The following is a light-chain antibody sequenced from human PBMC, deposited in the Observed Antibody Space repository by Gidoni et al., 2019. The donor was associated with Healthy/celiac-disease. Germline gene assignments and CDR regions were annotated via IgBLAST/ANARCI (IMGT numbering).Light chain of an antibody. CDR2: AAS. Sequence: DIQMTQSPSSLSASVGDRVTITCRASQSISSYLNWYQQKPGKAPKLLIYAASSLQSGVPSMFSGSGSVTDFTLTISSLQPEDFATYYCQQSYSTPRTFGQGTKVEIK. CDR3: QQSYSTPRT. CDR1: QSISSY. J-gene: IGKJ1*01. V-gene: IGKV1-39*01.